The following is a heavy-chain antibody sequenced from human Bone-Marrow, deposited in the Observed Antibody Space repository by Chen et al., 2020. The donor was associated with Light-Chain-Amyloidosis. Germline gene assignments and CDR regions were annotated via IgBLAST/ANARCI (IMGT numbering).Heavy chain of an antibody. Sequence: GGTLRPSCVASGFFFSAYSMNWVRQAPGKGLEWISYINWDSTATYYPDSMRGRCTISRDNGKNSLYLQLNSLRAEDTALYFCVRDHNWAFDIWGQGTVVTVSS. CDR2: INWDSTAT. CDR3: VRDHNWAFDI. CDR1: GFFFSAYS. J-gene: IGHJ3*02. V-gene: IGHV3-48*01.